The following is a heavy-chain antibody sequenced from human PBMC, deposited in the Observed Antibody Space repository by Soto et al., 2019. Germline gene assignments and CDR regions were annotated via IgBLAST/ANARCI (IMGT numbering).Heavy chain of an antibody. J-gene: IGHJ3*02. CDR2: IILMLTVT. CDR3: SIGSWSAETFDI. CDR1: GGTFNTYT. D-gene: IGHD2-2*01. Sequence: QVHLVQSGAEVKTPGSSVKVSCKAAGGTFNTYTLIWVRQAPGHGLEWMGRIILMLTVTNSAQKFQGRVTLTADKSTGTAFMELTSLRSDDTAIYYCSIGSWSAETFDIWGQGTMVTVSS. V-gene: IGHV1-69*02.